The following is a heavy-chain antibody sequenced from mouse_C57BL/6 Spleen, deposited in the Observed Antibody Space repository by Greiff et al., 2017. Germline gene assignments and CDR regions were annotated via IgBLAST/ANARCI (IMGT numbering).Heavy chain of an antibody. CDR1: GFTFTDYY. V-gene: IGHV7-3*01. J-gene: IGHJ4*01. CDR2: IRNKANGYTT. D-gene: IGHD2-5*01. CDR3: ARYRAYYSNYVGMDY. Sequence: EVQVVESGGGLVQPGGSLSLSCAASGFTFTDYYMSWVRQPPGKALEWLGFIRNKANGYTTEYSASVKGRFTISRDNSQSILYLQMNALRAEDSATYYCARYRAYYSNYVGMDYWGQGTSVTVSS.